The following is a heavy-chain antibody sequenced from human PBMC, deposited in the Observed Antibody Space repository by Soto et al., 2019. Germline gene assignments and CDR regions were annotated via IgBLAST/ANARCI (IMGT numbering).Heavy chain of an antibody. CDR3: AKDQADTTAYYYYGMDV. D-gene: IGHD1-26*01. J-gene: IGHJ6*02. CDR2: ISGSGGNT. Sequence: GGSLRVSCAASGFTFSSYTMNWVRQAPGKGLEWVSVISGSGGNTLYAESVEGRFTISRDNSKNTLYLQMNSVRAEDTAVYYCAKDQADTTAYYYYGMDVWGQGTKATVSS. V-gene: IGHV3-23*01. CDR1: GFTFSSYT.